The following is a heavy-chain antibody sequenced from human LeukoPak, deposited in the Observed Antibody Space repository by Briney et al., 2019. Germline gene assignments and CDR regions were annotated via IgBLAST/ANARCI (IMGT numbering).Heavy chain of an antibody. CDR3: SKRGSALDIV. CDR1: GFTFSSYA. D-gene: IGHD2-2*03. V-gene: IGHV3-23*01. Sequence: GGSLRLSCAASGFTFSSYAMAWVRKAPGKGLEWVLTIMGTGSSTYYAASVKGRFTISRDSSKNTLYLQMDSLRAEDTAVYYCSKRGSALDIVWGQGTMVTVSS. CDR2: IMGTGSST. J-gene: IGHJ3*01.